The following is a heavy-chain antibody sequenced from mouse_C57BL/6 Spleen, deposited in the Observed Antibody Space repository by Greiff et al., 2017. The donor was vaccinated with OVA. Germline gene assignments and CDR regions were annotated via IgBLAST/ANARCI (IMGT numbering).Heavy chain of an antibody. V-gene: IGHV5-4*01. Sequence: EVHLVESGGGLVKPGGSLKLSCAASGFTFSSYAMSWVRQTPEKRLEWVATISDGGSYTYYPDNVKGRFTISRDNAKNNLYLQMSHLKSEDTAMDYCARVTGTGDFDYWGQGTTLTVSS. CDR1: GFTFSSYA. CDR2: ISDGGSYT. CDR3: ARVTGTGDFDY. J-gene: IGHJ2*01. D-gene: IGHD4-1*01.